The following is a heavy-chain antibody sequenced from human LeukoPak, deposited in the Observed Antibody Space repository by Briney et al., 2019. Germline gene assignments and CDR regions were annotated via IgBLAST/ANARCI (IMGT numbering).Heavy chain of an antibody. CDR3: TKSTDYWYYGMDV. D-gene: IGHD2-8*02. V-gene: IGHV3-23*01. J-gene: IGHJ6*02. CDR2: IDTSVGST. Sequence: PGESLTLSCVASGFTFSTFAMNWLRQAPGKGLEWVSAIDTSVGSTSYADSVRGRFTISRDNSRNTLFLQISGLRADDTATYYCTKSTDYWYYGMDVWGQGTTVTVSS. CDR1: GFTFSTFA.